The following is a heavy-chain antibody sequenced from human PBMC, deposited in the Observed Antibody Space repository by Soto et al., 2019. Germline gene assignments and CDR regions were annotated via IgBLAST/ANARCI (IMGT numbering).Heavy chain of an antibody. CDR3: ARDYPPDYYDSSGYYFGGWFDL. CDR2: INPNSGGT. V-gene: IGHV1-2*02. CDR1: GYTFTGYY. Sequence: ASVKVSCKASGYTFTGYYMHWVRQAPGQGLEWMGWINPNSGGTNYAQKFQGRVTMTRDTSISTAYMELSRLRFDDTAVYYCARDYPPDYYDSSGYYFGGWFDLWGQGTLVTVSS. J-gene: IGHJ5*02. D-gene: IGHD3-22*01.